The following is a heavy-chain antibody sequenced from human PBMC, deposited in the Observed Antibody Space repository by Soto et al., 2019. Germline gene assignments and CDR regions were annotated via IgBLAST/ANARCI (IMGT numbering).Heavy chain of an antibody. V-gene: IGHV6-1*01. CDR1: GDSVSKNSAT. J-gene: IGHJ2*01. D-gene: IGHD3-16*01. CDR2: TYYRSKWYN. Sequence: QEQLQQSGPGLVKPSQTLSLTCAISGDSVSKNSATWNWIRQSPARGLEWLGRTYYRSKWYNDYAESVKGRLTINPDSSKNQSSLQLNSVTPEDTAVYYCARGSLRGGNWYFDLWGRGSLVTVSS. CDR3: ARGSLRGGNWYFDL.